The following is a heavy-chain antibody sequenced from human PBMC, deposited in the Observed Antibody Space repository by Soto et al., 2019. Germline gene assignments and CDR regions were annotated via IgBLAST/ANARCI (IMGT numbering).Heavy chain of an antibody. Sequence: QVQLQESGPGLVKPSQTLSLICTVSGGSISSGDYYWSWIRQPPGKGLEWIGYIYYSGTTSYNPSLKSRVTRSVDTSKNQFSLKLSSVTAADTAVYYCARSRNSDYVPQYWGQGTLVTVSS. CDR1: GGSISSGDYY. D-gene: IGHD4-4*01. CDR2: IYYSGTT. CDR3: ARSRNSDYVPQY. J-gene: IGHJ4*02. V-gene: IGHV4-30-4*01.